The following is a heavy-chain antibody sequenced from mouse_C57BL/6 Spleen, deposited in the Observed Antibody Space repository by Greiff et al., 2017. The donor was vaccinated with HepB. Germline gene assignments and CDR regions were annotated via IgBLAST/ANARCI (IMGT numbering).Heavy chain of an antibody. Sequence: QVQLQQPGAELVKPGASVKLSCKASGYTFTSYWMHWVKQRPGQGLEWIGMIHPNSGSTNYNEKFKSKATLTVDKSSSTAYMQLSSLTSEDSAVYYCAREGITTVVEGYWYFDVWGTGTTVTVSS. V-gene: IGHV1-64*01. CDR2: IHPNSGST. J-gene: IGHJ1*03. CDR1: GYTFTSYW. CDR3: AREGITTVVEGYWYFDV. D-gene: IGHD1-1*01.